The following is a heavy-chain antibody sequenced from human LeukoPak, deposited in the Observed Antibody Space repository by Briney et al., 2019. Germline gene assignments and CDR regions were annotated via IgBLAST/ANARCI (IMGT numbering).Heavy chain of an antibody. CDR1: GFTFTTYR. CDR3: ARGGLFAYYFDY. CDR2: IKGDGMTT. J-gene: IGHJ4*02. D-gene: IGHD3-10*02. V-gene: IGHV3-74*01. Sequence: GGSLRLSCAASGFTFTTYRMHWVRQAPGKGLEWVSRIKGDGMTTNYADSVEGRFTISRDNAKNTVYLEINSLRAEDTAVYYCARGGLFAYYFDYWGQGTLVTVSS.